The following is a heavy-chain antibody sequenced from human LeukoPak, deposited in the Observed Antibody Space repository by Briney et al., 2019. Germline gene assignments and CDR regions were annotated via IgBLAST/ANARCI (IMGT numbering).Heavy chain of an antibody. Sequence: GGSLRLSCAASGFTFRSYWMHWVRQAPGKGLVWVSRVKGDGSFTNYADSVYGRFTISRDNAKNTLYLHMHSLRAEDTAVYYCARDRRMVPDYRGQGTLVTVSS. CDR3: ARDRRMVPDY. CDR2: VKGDGSFT. J-gene: IGHJ4*02. D-gene: IGHD4/OR15-4a*01. V-gene: IGHV3-74*01. CDR1: GFTFRSYW.